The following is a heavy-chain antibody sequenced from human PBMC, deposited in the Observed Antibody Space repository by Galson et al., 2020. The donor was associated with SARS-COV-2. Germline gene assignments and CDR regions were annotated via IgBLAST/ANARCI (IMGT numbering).Heavy chain of an antibody. V-gene: IGHV4-4*02. CDR1: GGSITSENW. CDR2: IYDSGRT. CDR3: AKWGGFYYSAIDV. Sequence: SDTLSLTCTVSGGSITSENWWNWVRQPPGKGLEWIGQIYDSGRTTYNPSLESRVTISLDRSNNQFSLELNSVTAADTAVYYCAKWGGFYYSAIDVWGQGTTVTVSS. J-gene: IGHJ6*02. D-gene: IGHD6-25*01.